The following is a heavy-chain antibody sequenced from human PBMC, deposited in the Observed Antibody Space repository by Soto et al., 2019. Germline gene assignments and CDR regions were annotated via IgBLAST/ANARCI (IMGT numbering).Heavy chain of an antibody. J-gene: IGHJ5*02. Sequence: PGGSLRLSCAASGFTFSSNSFTWARQAPGKGLEYVSGISIGGDKTWHADSVKGRFTVSRDNSKNTVYLQMNSLRVDDTAVYYCAKWDGYGDHWGQGTLVTVSS. D-gene: IGHD5-12*01. CDR1: GFTFSSNS. V-gene: IGHV3-23*01. CDR3: AKWDGYGDH. CDR2: ISIGGDKT.